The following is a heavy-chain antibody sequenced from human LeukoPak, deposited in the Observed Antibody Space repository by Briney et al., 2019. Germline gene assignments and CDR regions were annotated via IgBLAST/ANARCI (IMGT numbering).Heavy chain of an antibody. V-gene: IGHV3-23*01. D-gene: IGHD1-26*01. CDR2: ISTSAGDT. J-gene: IGHJ4*02. Sequence: GGSLRLSCAASGFTFSSYAMSWVRQAPGKGLECVSAISTSAGDTYYTDSVKGRFTISRDNSENTLFLQMNSLRAEDTAVYYCAKHIIVGTTKSMDSWGQGTLVTVSS. CDR3: AKHIIVGTTKSMDS. CDR1: GFTFSSYA.